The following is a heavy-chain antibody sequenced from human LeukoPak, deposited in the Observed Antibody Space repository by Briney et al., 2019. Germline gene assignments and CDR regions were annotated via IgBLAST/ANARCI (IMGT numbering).Heavy chain of an antibody. D-gene: IGHD5-18*01. CDR2: ISGSGGST. CDR1: GFTFSSYA. CDR3: AKGNTRYSYGYYYFDY. Sequence: GGSLRLSCAVSGFTFSSYAMSWVRQAPGKGLEWVSAISGSGGSTYYADSVKGRFTISRDNSKNTLYLQMNSLRAEDTAVYYCAKGNTRYSYGYYYFDYWGQGTLVTVSS. J-gene: IGHJ4*02. V-gene: IGHV3-23*01.